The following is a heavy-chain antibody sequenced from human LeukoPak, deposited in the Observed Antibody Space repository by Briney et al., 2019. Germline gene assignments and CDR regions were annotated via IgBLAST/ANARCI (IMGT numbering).Heavy chain of an antibody. CDR1: GLTFSSHS. CDR2: IRSSSRTT. CDR3: ARSPGAITFGGVIVPSPLDY. V-gene: IGHV3-48*01. Sequence: PGGSLRLSCAASGLTFSSHSMNWVRQAPGKGLEWVSHIRSSSRTTYYADSVKGRFTISRDNSKNTLYLQMNSLRAEDTAVYYCARSPGAITFGGVIVPSPLDYWGQGTLVTVSS. J-gene: IGHJ4*02. D-gene: IGHD3-16*02.